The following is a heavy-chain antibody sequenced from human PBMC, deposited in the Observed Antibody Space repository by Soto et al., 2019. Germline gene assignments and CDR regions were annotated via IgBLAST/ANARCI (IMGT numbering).Heavy chain of an antibody. V-gene: IGHV4-59*01. D-gene: IGHD3-22*01. CDR2: IYYSGST. CDR3: ASSNYYDSSGYYFEGDYYYGMDV. J-gene: IGHJ6*02. CDR1: GGSISSYY. Sequence: ASETLSLTCTVSGGSISSYYWSWIRQPPGKGLEWIGYIYYSGSTNYNPSLKSRVTISVDTSKNQFSLKLSSVTAADTAVYYCASSNYYDSSGYYFEGDYYYGMDVWGQGTTVTVS.